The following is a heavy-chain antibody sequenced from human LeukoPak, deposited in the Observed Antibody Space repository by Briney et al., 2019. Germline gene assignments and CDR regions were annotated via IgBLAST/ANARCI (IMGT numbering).Heavy chain of an antibody. V-gene: IGHV3-30*04. CDR1: GFTFSSYA. D-gene: IGHD3-16*02. CDR3: ARDLVRYDYVWGSYRSDY. CDR2: ISYDGSNK. Sequence: GGSLRLSCAASGFTFSSYAMHWVRQAPGKGLEWVAVISYDGSNKYYADSVKGRFTISRDNSKNTLYLQMNSLRAEDTAVYYCARDLVRYDYVWGSYRSDYWGQGTLVTVSS. J-gene: IGHJ4*02.